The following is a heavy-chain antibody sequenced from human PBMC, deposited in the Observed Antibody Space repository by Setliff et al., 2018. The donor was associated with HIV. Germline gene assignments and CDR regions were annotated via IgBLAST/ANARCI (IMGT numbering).Heavy chain of an antibody. CDR3: ASILSYGNEGLSDF. J-gene: IGHJ4*02. Sequence: GSLRLSCAASGFTFSSYAMHWVRRAPGKGLEWVVLISSDGSNKKYADSVKGRFTISRDNSKNTLYLQMNSLRAEDTAVYYCASILSYGNEGLSDFWGQGTLVTVSS. CDR2: ISSDGSNK. CDR1: GFTFSSYA. V-gene: IGHV3-30*04. D-gene: IGHD5-18*01.